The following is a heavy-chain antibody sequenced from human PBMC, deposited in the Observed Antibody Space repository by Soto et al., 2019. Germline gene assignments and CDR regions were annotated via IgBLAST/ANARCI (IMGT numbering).Heavy chain of an antibody. CDR1: GFTLSDYY. D-gene: IGHD5-12*01. V-gene: IGHV3-7*03. CDR2: IKEDGSEK. CDR3: GTGRGWLFDY. J-gene: IGHJ4*02. Sequence: LVVESGGGLVQPGGSLRLSCVASGFTLSDYYMTWVRQAPGKGLEWVANIKEDGSEKYYVDSVKGRFTISRDNAKTSLYLQMNSLRVEDTAVYYCGTGRGWLFDYWGQGTLVTVSS.